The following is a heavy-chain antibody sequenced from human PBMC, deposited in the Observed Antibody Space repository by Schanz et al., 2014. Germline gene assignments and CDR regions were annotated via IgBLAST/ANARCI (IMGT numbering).Heavy chain of an antibody. V-gene: IGHV1-69*08. CDR2: IIPSGGST. CDR1: GGTFSSST. CDR3: ARGGFFDSTSFDS. J-gene: IGHJ4*02. Sequence: QVQLVQSGAEVKKPGSSVKVSCKASGGTFSSSTLTWVRQAPGQGLEWMGRIIPSGGSTSYAQKFQGRLTVTRDTSTSTVNMELSSLRSEDTAVYYCARGGFFDSTSFDSWGQGTLGTVSS. D-gene: IGHD2-2*01.